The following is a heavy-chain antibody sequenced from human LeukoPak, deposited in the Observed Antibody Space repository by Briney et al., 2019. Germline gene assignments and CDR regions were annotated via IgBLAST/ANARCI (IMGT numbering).Heavy chain of an antibody. D-gene: IGHD3-10*01. V-gene: IGHV1-46*01. Sequence: ASVKVSCKASGDTFSSYYMHWVRQAPGQGLEWMGIINPSGGSISYAQKFQGRVTITAGESTSTAYMELSSLRSEDTAVYYCAPYGSGSQNWFDPWGQGTLVTVSS. CDR1: GDTFSSYY. CDR2: INPSGGSI. CDR3: APYGSGSQNWFDP. J-gene: IGHJ5*02.